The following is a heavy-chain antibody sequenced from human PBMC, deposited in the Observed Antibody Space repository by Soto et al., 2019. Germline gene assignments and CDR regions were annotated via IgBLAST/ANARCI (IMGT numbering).Heavy chain of an antibody. CDR3: ASDYSSSWFTLDY. D-gene: IGHD6-13*01. Sequence: VQLLESGGALVQPGGSLRLSCAASGFTFSNYAMTWVRQAPGKGLEWVSSIDGSGGSTFYADSVKGRFTISRDNSKNTLYLQMNSLRAEDTAVYYCASDYSSSWFTLDYWGQGTLVTVSS. CDR1: GFTFSNYA. V-gene: IGHV3-23*01. CDR2: IDGSGGST. J-gene: IGHJ4*02.